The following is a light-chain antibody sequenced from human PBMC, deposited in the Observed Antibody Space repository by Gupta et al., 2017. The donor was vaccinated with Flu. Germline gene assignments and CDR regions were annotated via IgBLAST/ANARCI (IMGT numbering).Light chain of an antibody. CDR3: AAWVDSLNGPV. CDR1: SCNNGSNC. Sequence: SVLTQSLSVSGAHGESVTISCSGSSCNNGSNCVHCYQQVPGTAPKLLIFRTDQRPSRVPNRLSVSGSGTSASLTMSGRRAEDGADYVCAAWVDSLNGPVFGTGTKVTVL. CDR2: RTD. J-gene: IGLJ1*01. V-gene: IGLV1-47*01.